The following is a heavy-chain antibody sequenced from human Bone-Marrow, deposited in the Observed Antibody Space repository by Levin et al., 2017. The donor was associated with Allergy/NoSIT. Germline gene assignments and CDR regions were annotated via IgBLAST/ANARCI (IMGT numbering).Heavy chain of an antibody. D-gene: IGHD6-25*01. CDR1: GGSISSYY. CDR3: ASQSGSGFDY. Sequence: SQTLSLTCTVSGGSISSYYWSWIRQPPGKGLEWIGYIYYSGSTNYNPSLKSRVTISVDTSKNQFSLKLSSVTAADTAVYYCASQSGSGFDYWGQGTLVTVSS. CDR2: IYYSGST. V-gene: IGHV4-59*01. J-gene: IGHJ4*02.